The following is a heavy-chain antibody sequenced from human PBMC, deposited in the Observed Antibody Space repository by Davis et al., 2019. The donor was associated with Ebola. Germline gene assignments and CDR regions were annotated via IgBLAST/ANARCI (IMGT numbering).Heavy chain of an antibody. CDR3: ARDPALVVTGGGWFFGL. V-gene: IGHV3-64*04. CDR1: GFTFTGFA. Sequence: GESLKISCSASGFTFTGFALHWVRQAPGKGLEYISGISINGGVTSYADSVKGRFTISRDNAKKSLYLLMNSLRAEDTAVYYCARDPALVVTGGGWFFGLWGRGTLVTVSS. J-gene: IGHJ2*01. CDR2: ISINGGVT. D-gene: IGHD2-21*02.